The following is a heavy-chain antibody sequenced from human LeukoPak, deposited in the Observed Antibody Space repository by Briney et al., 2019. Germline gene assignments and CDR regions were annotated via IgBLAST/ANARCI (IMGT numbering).Heavy chain of an antibody. CDR1: GGSFSGYY. J-gene: IGHJ4*02. CDR2: INHSGST. D-gene: IGHD6-13*01. CDR3: ARGLITGRQQLVQGYDY. Sequence: SETLSLTCAVCGGSFSGYYWSWIRQPPGKGLEWIGEINHSGSTNYNPSLKSRVTISVDTSKNQFSLKRSSVTAADTAVYYCARGLITGRQQLVQGYDYWGQGTLVTVSS. V-gene: IGHV4-34*01.